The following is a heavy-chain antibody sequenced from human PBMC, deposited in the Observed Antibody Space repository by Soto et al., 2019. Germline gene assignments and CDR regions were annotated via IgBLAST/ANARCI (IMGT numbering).Heavy chain of an antibody. V-gene: IGHV3-48*02. CDR3: AREPSGGGDYPDPRES. CDR2: INSDSSTI. CDR1: GFTFTTYS. J-gene: IGHJ5*01. D-gene: IGHD2-21*02. Sequence: EVQLVESGGGLVQPGGSLTLSCAASGFTFTTYSMHWVRQAPGKGLQWVAYINSDSSTIYYADSAKGRFTISRDNAKNSLYLQLTSLRDEDTAVYYCAREPSGGGDYPDPRESWGQGTLVTVSS.